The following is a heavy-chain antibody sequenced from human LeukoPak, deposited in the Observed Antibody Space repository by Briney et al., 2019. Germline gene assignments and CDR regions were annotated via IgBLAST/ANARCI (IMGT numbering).Heavy chain of an antibody. J-gene: IGHJ6*03. Sequence: PSETLSLTCAVYGGSFSGDFWSWIRQSPGKGLEWIGEINHSGSTNYNPSLKSRVTISVDTSKNQFSLKLSSVTAADTAVYYCARQRGSSWYSHYYYYMDVWGKGTTVTISS. CDR2: INHSGST. D-gene: IGHD6-13*01. V-gene: IGHV4-34*01. CDR3: ARQRGSSWYSHYYYYMDV. CDR1: GGSFSGDF.